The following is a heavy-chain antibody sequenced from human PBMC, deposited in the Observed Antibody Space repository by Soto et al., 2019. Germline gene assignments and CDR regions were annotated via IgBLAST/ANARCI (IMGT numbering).Heavy chain of an antibody. Sequence: SETLSVTCTVSGGSISSCDYYWSWIRQPPGKGLEWIGYIYYSGSTYYNPSLKSRVTISVDTSKNQFSLKLSSVTAADTAVYYCASSLRLGELYWGQVNLVTVSS. CDR3: ASSLRLGELY. CDR1: GGSISSCDYY. D-gene: IGHD3-16*01. CDR2: IYYSGST. J-gene: IGHJ4*02. V-gene: IGHV4-30-4*01.